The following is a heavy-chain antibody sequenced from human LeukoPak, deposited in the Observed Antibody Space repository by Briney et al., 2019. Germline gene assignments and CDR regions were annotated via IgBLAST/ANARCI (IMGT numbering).Heavy chain of an antibody. CDR2: ISSGSGTI. CDR3: ARDDQLDPDGMDV. Sequence: PGGSLRLSCAASGFTFSAYSMNWVRQAPGKGLEWISYISSGSGTIYYADSVKGRFTISRDNAKNSLYLRMNSLRTEDTAVYYCARDDQLDPDGMDVWGQGTTVTVSS. D-gene: IGHD2-2*01. J-gene: IGHJ6*02. CDR1: GFTFSAYS. V-gene: IGHV3-48*04.